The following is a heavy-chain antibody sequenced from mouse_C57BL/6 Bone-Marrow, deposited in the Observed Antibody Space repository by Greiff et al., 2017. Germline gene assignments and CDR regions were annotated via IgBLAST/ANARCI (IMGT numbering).Heavy chain of an antibody. J-gene: IGHJ4*01. CDR3: ARREGYYAMDY. CDR2: ISSGSSTI. Sequence: EVKVVESGGGLVKPGGSLKLSCAASGFTFSDYGMHWVRQAPEKGLEWVAYISSGSSTIYYADTVKGRFTISRDNAKNTLFLQMTSLRSEDTAMYYCARREGYYAMDYWGQGTSVTVSS. CDR1: GFTFSDYG. V-gene: IGHV5-17*01.